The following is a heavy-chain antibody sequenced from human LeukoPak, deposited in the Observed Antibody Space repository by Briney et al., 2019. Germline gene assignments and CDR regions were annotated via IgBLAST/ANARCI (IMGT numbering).Heavy chain of an antibody. D-gene: IGHD3-22*01. CDR3: ASRGYYDSSGSDAFDI. CDR1: GGCISSSSYY. J-gene: IGHJ3*02. CDR2: IYYSGST. V-gene: IGHV4-39*01. Sequence: SEALSLTCTVSGGCISSSSYYWGWVRPPPGRGLEWIGSIYYSGSTYYNPSLKSRVTISVNTSKNQFSLRLSSVTAADTAVYYCASRGYYDSSGSDAFDIWGQGTMVTVSS.